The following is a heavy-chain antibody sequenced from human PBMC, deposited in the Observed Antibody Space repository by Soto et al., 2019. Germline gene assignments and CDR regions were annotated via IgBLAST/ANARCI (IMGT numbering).Heavy chain of an antibody. CDR2: IYYSGST. CDR3: ARFAYDYSNYYFDY. V-gene: IGHV4-59*08. Sequence: SETLSLTCTVSGGSISSYYWSWIRQPPGKGLEWIGYIYYSGSTNYNPSLKSRVTISVDTSKNQFSLKLSSVTAADTAVYYCARFAYDYSNYYFDYWGQGTLVTVSS. D-gene: IGHD4-4*01. CDR1: GGSISSYY. J-gene: IGHJ4*02.